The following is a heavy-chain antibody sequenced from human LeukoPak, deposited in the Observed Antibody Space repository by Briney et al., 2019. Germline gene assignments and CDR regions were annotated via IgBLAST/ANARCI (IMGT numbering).Heavy chain of an antibody. CDR2: IYTSGST. J-gene: IGHJ4*02. Sequence: PSETLSLTCTVSGGSISNYYWSWIRQPAGKGLEWIGRIYTSGSTNYNPSLKSRVTMSVDTSKNQFSLRLSSVTAADTAVYYCARDPYCTSTSCYPFDYWGQGILVTVSS. V-gene: IGHV4-4*07. CDR3: ARDPYCTSTSCYPFDY. CDR1: GGSISNYY. D-gene: IGHD2-2*01.